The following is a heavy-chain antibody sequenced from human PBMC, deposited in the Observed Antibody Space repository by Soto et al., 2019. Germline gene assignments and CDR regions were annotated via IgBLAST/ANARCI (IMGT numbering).Heavy chain of an antibody. Sequence: PGESLKISCKASGYSFTSYWIGWVRQMPGKGLEWMGILYPGDSDTIYGPSFQGQVTISADKSISTAYLQWNSLKASDTAMYYCARPPYSASYYYFDQWGQGTPVTVSS. CDR2: LYPGDSDT. V-gene: IGHV5-51*01. D-gene: IGHD1-26*01. CDR1: GYSFTSYW. CDR3: ARPPYSASYYYFDQ. J-gene: IGHJ4*02.